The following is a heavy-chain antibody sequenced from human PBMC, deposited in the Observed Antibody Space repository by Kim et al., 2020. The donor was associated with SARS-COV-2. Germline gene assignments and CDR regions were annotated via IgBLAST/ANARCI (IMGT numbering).Heavy chain of an antibody. D-gene: IGHD5-12*01. V-gene: IGHV3-13*01. CDR2: IGTTANT. CDR1: GFAFSTYD. CDR3: TRVKGYSGNGYFDY. J-gene: IGHJ4*02. Sequence: GGSLRLSCAASGFAFSTYDMHWVRHRAGEGLEWVSTIGTTANTYYRGPVEGRFTISRDDAKNALYLQMDSLRAEDTAVYYCTRVKGYSGNGYFDYWCQG.